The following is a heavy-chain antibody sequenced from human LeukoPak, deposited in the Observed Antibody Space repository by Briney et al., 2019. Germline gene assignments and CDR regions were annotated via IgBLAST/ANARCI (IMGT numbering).Heavy chain of an antibody. CDR1: GYTFTSYS. CDR3: ARYCSGGSCWRLFDP. D-gene: IGHD2-15*01. V-gene: IGHV1-18*01. J-gene: IGHJ5*02. Sequence: GASVKVSCKASGYTFTSYSISWVRQAPGQGLEWMGWISAYNGNTNYAQKLQGRVTMTTDTTTSTAYMELRSLRADDTAGYYSARYCSGGSCWRLFDPWGQGTLVTLSS. CDR2: ISAYNGNT.